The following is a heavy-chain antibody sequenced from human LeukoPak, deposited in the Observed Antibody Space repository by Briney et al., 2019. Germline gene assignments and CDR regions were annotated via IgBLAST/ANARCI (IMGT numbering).Heavy chain of an antibody. V-gene: IGHV3-48*04. CDR2: ISSSSTI. CDR1: GFIFSSYS. CDR3: AVGLWSGPFDY. D-gene: IGHD3-10*01. Sequence: GGTLRLSCAASGFIFSSYSMNWVRQAPGKGLEWVSYISSSSTIYYADSVKGRFTISRDNAKNSLYLQMNSLRAEDTAVYYCAVGLWSGPFDYWGQGTLVTVSS. J-gene: IGHJ4*02.